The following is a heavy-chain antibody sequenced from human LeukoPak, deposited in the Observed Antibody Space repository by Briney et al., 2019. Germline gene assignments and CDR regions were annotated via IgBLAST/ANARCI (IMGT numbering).Heavy chain of an antibody. V-gene: IGHV3-30-3*01. J-gene: IGHJ1*01. CDR1: GFTFSNYE. Sequence: GGSLRLSCAASGFTFSNYEMNWVRQAPGKGLEWVAVISYDGSNKYYADSVKGRFTISRDNSKNTLYLQMNSLRAEDTAVYYCARDLYFQHWGQGTLVTVSS. CDR3: ARDLYFQH. CDR2: ISYDGSNK.